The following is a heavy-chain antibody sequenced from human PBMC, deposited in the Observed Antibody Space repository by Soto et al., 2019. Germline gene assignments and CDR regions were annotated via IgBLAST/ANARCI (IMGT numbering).Heavy chain of an antibody. V-gene: IGHV4-39*01. CDR3: ARHDYGGFGL. CDR1: GGSIRRRSYY. CDR2: IYYSGST. D-gene: IGHD4-17*01. Sequence: QLQLQESGPGLGKPSETLSLTCTVSGGSIRRRSYYWGWIRPTPGKGLEWIGSIYYSGSTYYNPSLKSRVTISVDTSKNQFSLKLSSVTAADTAVYYCARHDYGGFGLWGQGTLVTVSS. J-gene: IGHJ4*02.